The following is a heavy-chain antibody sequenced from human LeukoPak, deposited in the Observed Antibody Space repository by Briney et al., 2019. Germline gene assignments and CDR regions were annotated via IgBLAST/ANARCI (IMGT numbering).Heavy chain of an antibody. Sequence: SETLSLTCAVSGGSISTTTSFWGWIRQPPGKGLEWIARIYHSGSTFYNPSLKSRVTISADTSKNQLSLNLSSVTAADTAVYYCARLDWSNWCFDLWGRGTLVIVSS. CDR3: ARLDWSNWCFDL. J-gene: IGHJ2*01. CDR2: IYHSGST. CDR1: GGSISTTTSF. D-gene: IGHD3/OR15-3a*01. V-gene: IGHV4-39*01.